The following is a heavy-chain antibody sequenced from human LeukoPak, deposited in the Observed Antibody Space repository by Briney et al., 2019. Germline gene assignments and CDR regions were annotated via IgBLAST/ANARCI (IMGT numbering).Heavy chain of an antibody. CDR1: GGSLSSGSDY. D-gene: IGHD3-22*01. CDR2: IYYSGST. V-gene: IGHV4-61*01. CDR3: AAYAFYDSSGYYTDY. J-gene: IGHJ4*02. Sequence: SETLSLTCTVSGGSLSSGSDYWSWIRQPPGKGLEWIGYIYYSGSTNYNPSLKSRVTISVDTSKNQFSLKLSSVTAADTAVYYCAAYAFYDSSGYYTDYWGQGTLVTVSS.